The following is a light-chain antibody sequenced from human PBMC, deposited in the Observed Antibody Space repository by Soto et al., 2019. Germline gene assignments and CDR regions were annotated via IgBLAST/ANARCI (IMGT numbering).Light chain of an antibody. V-gene: IGLV2-14*01. J-gene: IGLJ1*01. CDR2: EVS. CDR1: SSDVGDNTY. Sequence: QSALTQPASVSGSPGQSISMSCTGTSSDVGDNTYVSWYQQHPGKAPKLLIYEVSHRPSGVSPRFSGSKSGNTASLTISGLQAEDEADYYCSSYTASSTTLYVFGTGTKLTVL. CDR3: SSYTASSTTLYV.